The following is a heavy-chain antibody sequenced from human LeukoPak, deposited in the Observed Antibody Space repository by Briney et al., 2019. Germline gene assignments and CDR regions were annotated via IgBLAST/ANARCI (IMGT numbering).Heavy chain of an antibody. D-gene: IGHD2-2*02. CDR2: INHSGST. Sequence: PSETLSLTCAVYGGSFSGYYWSWIRQPPGKGLEWIGEINHSGSTNYNPSLKSRVTISVDTSKNQFSLKLSSVTAADTAVYYCARGSERRIGYCSSTSCYTGYYYYMDVWGEGTTVTVSS. V-gene: IGHV4-34*01. CDR1: GGSFSGYY. J-gene: IGHJ6*03. CDR3: ARGSERRIGYCSSTSCYTGYYYYMDV.